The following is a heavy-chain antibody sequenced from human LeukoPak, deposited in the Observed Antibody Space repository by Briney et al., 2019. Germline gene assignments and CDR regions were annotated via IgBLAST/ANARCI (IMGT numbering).Heavy chain of an antibody. CDR1: GYTFTGYY. V-gene: IGHV1-2*02. CDR3: ARGHAYCSSTSCHPFDY. D-gene: IGHD2-2*01. J-gene: IGHJ4*02. Sequence: ASVKVSCKASGYTFTGYYIHWVRQAPGQGLEWMGWINPGSGGTKYAQNFQGRVTMTRDTSISAAYMELRRLTFDDTAVYYCARGHAYCSSTSCHPFDYRGQGTLVTVSS. CDR2: INPGSGGT.